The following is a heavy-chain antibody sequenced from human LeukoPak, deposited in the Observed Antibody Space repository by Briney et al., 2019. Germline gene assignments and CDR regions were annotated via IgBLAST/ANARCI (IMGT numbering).Heavy chain of an antibody. CDR1: GFTFSSYS. D-gene: IGHD3-10*01. CDR3: ARDPVRYCYGSGSSNDENFDY. V-gene: IGHV3-21*01. Sequence: GGSLRLSCAASGFTFSSYSMNWVRQAPGKGLEWVSSISSSSSYIYYADSVKGRFTISRDNAKNSLYLQMNSLRAEDTAVYYCARDPVRYCYGSGSSNDENFDYWGQGTLVTVSS. J-gene: IGHJ4*02. CDR2: ISSSSSYI.